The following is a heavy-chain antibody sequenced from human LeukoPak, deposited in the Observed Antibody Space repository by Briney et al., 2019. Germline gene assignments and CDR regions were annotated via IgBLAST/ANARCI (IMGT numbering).Heavy chain of an antibody. D-gene: IGHD3-16*01. CDR3: ARDLEGARSL. Sequence: HAASVKVSCKASCYTFTNYGISWVRQAPGQGLEWMGWISANNGNTNYAQKLQGRVTMTTDTSTSTAYMELRSLRSDDTAVYYCARDLEGARSLWGQGTLVTVSS. J-gene: IGHJ4*02. CDR1: CYTFTNYG. CDR2: ISANNGNT. V-gene: IGHV1-18*01.